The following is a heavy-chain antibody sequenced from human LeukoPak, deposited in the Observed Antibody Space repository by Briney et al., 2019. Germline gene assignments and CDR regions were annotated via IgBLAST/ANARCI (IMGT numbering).Heavy chain of an antibody. D-gene: IGHD3-22*01. Sequence: SETLSLTCAVYGGSFSGYYWSWIRQPPGKGLEWIGEINHSGSTNYNPSLKSRVTISVDTSKNQFSLKLSSVTAADTALYYCARGPLYYDSSALDYWGQGTPVTVSS. J-gene: IGHJ4*02. CDR3: ARGPLYYDSSALDY. CDR2: INHSGST. V-gene: IGHV4-34*01. CDR1: GGSFSGYY.